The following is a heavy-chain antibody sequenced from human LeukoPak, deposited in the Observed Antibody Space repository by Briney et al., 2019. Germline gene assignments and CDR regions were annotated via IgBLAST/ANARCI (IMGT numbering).Heavy chain of an antibody. V-gene: IGHV1-46*01. CDR2: INPSGGST. J-gene: IGHJ4*02. Sequence: ASVKVSCKASGGTFSSYAISWVRQAPGQGLEWMGIINPSGGSTTYAQKFQGRVTMTRDTSTSTVYMELSSLRSEDTAVYYCARDLGAATIIGYWGQGTLVTVSS. CDR3: ARDLGAATIIGY. CDR1: GGTFSSYA. D-gene: IGHD5-12*01.